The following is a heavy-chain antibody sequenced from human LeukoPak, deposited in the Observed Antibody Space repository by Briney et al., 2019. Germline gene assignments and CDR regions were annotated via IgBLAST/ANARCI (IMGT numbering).Heavy chain of an antibody. Sequence: LPGGSLRLSCAASGFTFSSYGMHWVRQAPGKGLEWVAFIRYDGSNKYYADSVKGRFTISRDNSKNTLYLQMNSLRAEDTAVYYCAKDGLTSGSYRFFDYWGQGTLVTVSS. CDR1: GFTFSSYG. CDR2: IRYDGSNK. V-gene: IGHV3-30*02. J-gene: IGHJ4*02. CDR3: AKDGLTSGSYRFFDY. D-gene: IGHD3-10*01.